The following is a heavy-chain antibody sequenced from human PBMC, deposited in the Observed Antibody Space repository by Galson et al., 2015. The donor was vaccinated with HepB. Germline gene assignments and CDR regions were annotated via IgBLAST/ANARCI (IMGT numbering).Heavy chain of an antibody. Sequence: PALVKPTQTLTLTCTFSGFSLSTSGMCVSWIRQPPGKALEWLALIDWDDDKYYSTSLKTRLTISKDTSKNQVVLTMTNMDPVDTATYYCARSRSPPYYYYYYMDVWGKGTTVTVSS. CDR3: ARSRSPPYYYYYYMDV. J-gene: IGHJ6*03. V-gene: IGHV2-70*01. CDR2: IDWDDDK. CDR1: GFSLSTSGMC.